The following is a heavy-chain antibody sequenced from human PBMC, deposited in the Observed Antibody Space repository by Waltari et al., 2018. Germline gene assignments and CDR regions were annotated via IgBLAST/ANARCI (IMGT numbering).Heavy chain of an antibody. CDR3: ARLPLKGVGATKRGFDY. V-gene: IGHV4-34*01. CDR1: GGSFSGYS. CDR2: INHSGST. Sequence: QVQLQQWGAGLLKPSETLSLTCAVYGGSFSGYSWSWIRKPPGKGLEWIGEINHSGSTNYNPSLKSRVTISVDTSKNQFSLKLSSVTAADTAVYYCARLPLKGVGATKRGFDYWGQGTLVTVSS. J-gene: IGHJ4*02. D-gene: IGHD1-26*01.